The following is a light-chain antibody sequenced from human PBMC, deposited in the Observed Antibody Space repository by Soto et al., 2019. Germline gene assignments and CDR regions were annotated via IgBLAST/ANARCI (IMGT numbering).Light chain of an antibody. V-gene: IGKV1-5*01. CDR3: QHYGGMWT. J-gene: IGKJ1*01. Sequence: DIQMTQSPSTLSASLGDRVTITCRASQSITNRLAWYQQKPGKAPKVLIYDASNLEYGVPSRLSGSGFGTEFILTISSLQPDDFATYCCQHYGGMWTFGQGTKVDIK. CDR1: QSITNR. CDR2: DAS.